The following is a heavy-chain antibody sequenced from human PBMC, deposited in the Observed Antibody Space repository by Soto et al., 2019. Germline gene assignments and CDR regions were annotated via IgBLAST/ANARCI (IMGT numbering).Heavy chain of an antibody. V-gene: IGHV1-8*01. CDR2: MNPNSGNT. CDR3: ARWPDVYYYYGMDV. J-gene: IGHJ6*02. Sequence: QVQLVQSGAEVKKPGASVKVSCKASGYTFTSYDINWVRQATGQGLEWMGWMNPNSGNTGYAQKFQGRVTMTRNTSISTAYMELSSLRSEDTAVYYCARWPDVYYYYGMDVWVQGTTVTVSS. CDR1: GYTFTSYD.